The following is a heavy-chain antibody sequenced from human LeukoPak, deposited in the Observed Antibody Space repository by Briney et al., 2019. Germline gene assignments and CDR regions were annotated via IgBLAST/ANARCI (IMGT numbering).Heavy chain of an antibody. V-gene: IGHV4-39*02. J-gene: IGHJ4*02. Sequence: SETLSLTCTVSGGSISSNGYYWGWIRQPPGKGLEWIGSIYYTGSVYYNPSLKSRVTISVDTSKNHFSLKLKSVTAADTAVYYCARFNGYNYGHVEYWGQGTLVTVSS. CDR2: IYYTGSV. D-gene: IGHD5-18*01. CDR3: ARFNGYNYGHVEY. CDR1: GGSISSNGYY.